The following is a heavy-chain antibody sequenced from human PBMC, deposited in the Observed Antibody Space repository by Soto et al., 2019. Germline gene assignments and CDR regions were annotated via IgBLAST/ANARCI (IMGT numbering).Heavy chain of an antibody. J-gene: IGHJ6*02. CDR1: GFTFSSYG. V-gene: IGHV3-30*18. D-gene: IGHD5-18*01. CDR3: AKGEEYNYGAYYYYGMDV. Sequence: PGGSLRLSCAASGFTFSSYGIHWVRQAPSKGLVRVAVISYDGNNKYYEESVKGRFTISRDNSKNTLYLQMNSLRVEDTAVYYIAKGEEYNYGAYYYYGMDVWGQGTTVTVS. CDR2: ISYDGNNK.